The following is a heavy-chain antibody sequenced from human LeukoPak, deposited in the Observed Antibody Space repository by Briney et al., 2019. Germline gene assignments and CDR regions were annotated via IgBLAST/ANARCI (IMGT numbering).Heavy chain of an antibody. CDR1: GGSISSGSYY. D-gene: IGHD3-3*01. CDR2: IYTSGST. J-gene: IGHJ2*01. CDR3: ARDQWATVDLTMWYFDL. Sequence: SQTLSLTCTVSGGSISSGSYYGSWSRQPAGEGLEWIVRIYTSGSTNYTPSLKTRVTISVDTSKNQFSLKLRSVTAADTAVYYCARDQWATVDLTMWYFDLWGRGSLVIVSS. V-gene: IGHV4-61*02.